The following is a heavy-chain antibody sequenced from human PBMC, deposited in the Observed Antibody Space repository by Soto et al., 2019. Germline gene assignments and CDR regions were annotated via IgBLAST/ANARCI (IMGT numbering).Heavy chain of an antibody. CDR2: ISGSGGNT. J-gene: IGHJ5*02. D-gene: IGHD3-16*01. Sequence: PXGSLRLSCAASGFTVSSHAMSWVRQAPGKGLEWVSAISGSGGNTYYADSVKGRFTISRDNSKITLYLQMNSLRAEDTAVYYCAKDGYLGGEDWFDPWGQGTLVTVSS. CDR3: AKDGYLGGEDWFDP. V-gene: IGHV3-23*01. CDR1: GFTVSSHA.